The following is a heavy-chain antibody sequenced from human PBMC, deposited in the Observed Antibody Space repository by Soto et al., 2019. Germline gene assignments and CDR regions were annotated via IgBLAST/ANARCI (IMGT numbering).Heavy chain of an antibody. Sequence: GGSLRLSCAASGCTFSSYAMSWVRQAPGKGLEWVSAISGSGGSTYYADSVEGRFTISRDNSKNTLYLQMNSLRAEDTAVYYCAKDSPDFWSGYPSISRAYWGQGTLVTVSS. CDR1: GCTFSSYA. J-gene: IGHJ4*02. V-gene: IGHV3-23*01. D-gene: IGHD3-3*01. CDR3: AKDSPDFWSGYPSISRAY. CDR2: ISGSGGST.